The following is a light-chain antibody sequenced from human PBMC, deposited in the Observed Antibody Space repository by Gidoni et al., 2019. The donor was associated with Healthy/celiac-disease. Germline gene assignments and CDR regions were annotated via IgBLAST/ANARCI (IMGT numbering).Light chain of an antibody. CDR1: SSDVGGYNY. CDR2: DVS. CDR3: SSYTSSSTV. V-gene: IGLV2-14*01. Sequence: QSALTQPVSVSGSPGPSITISCTGTSSDVGGYNYVSWYQQHPGKAPKLMIYDVSNRPSGVSNRFSGSKSGNTASLTISGLQAEDEADYYCSSYTSSSTVFGTGTKVTVL. J-gene: IGLJ1*01.